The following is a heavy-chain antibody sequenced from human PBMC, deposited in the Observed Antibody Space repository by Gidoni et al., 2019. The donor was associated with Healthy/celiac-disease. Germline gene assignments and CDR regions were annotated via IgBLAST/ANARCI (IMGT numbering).Heavy chain of an antibody. D-gene: IGHD3-16*01. CDR1: GFTFSIYG. Sequence: QVQLVESGGGVVQPGRSLRLSCAASGFTFSIYGMHWVRQAPGKGLEWVAVIWHDGSNKYYADSVKGRFTISRDNSKNTLYLQMNSLRAEDTAVYYCARDGGLRPRDDAFDIWGQGTMVTVSS. V-gene: IGHV3-33*01. CDR3: ARDGGLRPRDDAFDI. J-gene: IGHJ3*02. CDR2: IWHDGSNK.